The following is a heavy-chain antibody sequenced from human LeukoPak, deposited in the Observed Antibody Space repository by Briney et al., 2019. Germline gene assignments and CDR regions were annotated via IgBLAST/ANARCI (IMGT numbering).Heavy chain of an antibody. CDR3: ARIGELLII. CDR2: IYYSGST. Sequence: SETLSFTCTVSGGSISSSSYYWGWIRQPPGKGLEWIGSIYYSGSTYYNPSLKSRVTISVDTSKNQFSLKLSSVTAADTAVYYCARIGELLIIWGQGTLVTVSS. CDR1: GGSISSSSYY. D-gene: IGHD1-26*01. V-gene: IGHV4-39*01. J-gene: IGHJ4*02.